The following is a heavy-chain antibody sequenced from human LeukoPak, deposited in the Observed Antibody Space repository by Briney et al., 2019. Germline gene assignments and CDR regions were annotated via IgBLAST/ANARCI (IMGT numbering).Heavy chain of an antibody. CDR1: GGSINSYY. CDR2: TYYSGST. CDR3: ARDRWFDP. J-gene: IGHJ5*02. V-gene: IGHV4-59*01. Sequence: SETLSLTCTVSGGSINSYYWSWIRQPPGKGLEWIGYTYYSGSTNYNPSLKSRVTISVDTSKNQFSLKLSSVTAADTAVYYCARDRWFDPWGQGTLVTVSS.